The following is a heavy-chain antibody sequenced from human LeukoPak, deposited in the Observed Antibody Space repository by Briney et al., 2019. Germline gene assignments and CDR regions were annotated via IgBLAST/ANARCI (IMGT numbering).Heavy chain of an antibody. Sequence: ASVKVSCKASRYTFTGYYMHWVRQAPGQGLEWMGWINPNSGGTNYAQKFQGRVTMTRDTSISTAYMELSRLRSDDTAVSYCMIFPWELLRRYFDYWGQGTLVTVSS. D-gene: IGHD1-26*01. CDR1: RYTFTGYY. V-gene: IGHV1-2*02. J-gene: IGHJ4*02. CDR3: MIFPWELLRRYFDY. CDR2: INPNSGGT.